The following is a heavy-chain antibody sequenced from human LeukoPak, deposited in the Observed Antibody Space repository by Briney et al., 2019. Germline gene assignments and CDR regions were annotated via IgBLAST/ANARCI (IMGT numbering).Heavy chain of an antibody. Sequence: GGSLRLSCAASGFTFSSYEMNWVRQAPGKGLEWVSYISSSGRSINYADSVRGRFTISRDNGKNSLYLQMNSLRAEDTAVYYCARVFGYFDYWGQGTLVTVSS. J-gene: IGHJ4*02. CDR1: GFTFSSYE. CDR3: ARVFGYFDY. CDR2: ISSSGRSI. V-gene: IGHV3-48*03. D-gene: IGHD3-16*01.